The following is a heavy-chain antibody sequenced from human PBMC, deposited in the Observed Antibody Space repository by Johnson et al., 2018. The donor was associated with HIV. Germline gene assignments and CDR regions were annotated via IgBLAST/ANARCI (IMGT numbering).Heavy chain of an antibody. D-gene: IGHD1-26*01. CDR3: ARDRVGATAVDM. V-gene: IGHV3-7*01. Sequence: VQLVESGGGLVKPGGSLRLSCAASGFTFSNAWMSWVRQAPGKGLEWVAVISYDGRDAYYADSMKGRFTIPRDNAKNSLYLHMNSLRAEDTAVYYCARDRVGATAVDMWGQGTMVTVSS. CDR1: GFTFSNAW. J-gene: IGHJ3*02. CDR2: ISYDGRDA.